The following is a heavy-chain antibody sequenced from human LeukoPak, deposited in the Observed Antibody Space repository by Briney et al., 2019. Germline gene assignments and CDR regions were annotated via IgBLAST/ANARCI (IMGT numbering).Heavy chain of an antibody. Sequence: GESLKISCKASGYSFTSYWIGWVRQMPGKGLEWMGIIYPGDSDTRYSPSFQGQVTISADKSISTAYLQWNSLKASDTAMYYCARASSSWYFDLWGRGTLVTVSS. J-gene: IGHJ2*01. V-gene: IGHV5-51*01. CDR3: ARASSSWYFDL. CDR1: GYSFTSYW. CDR2: IYPGDSDT. D-gene: IGHD6-13*01.